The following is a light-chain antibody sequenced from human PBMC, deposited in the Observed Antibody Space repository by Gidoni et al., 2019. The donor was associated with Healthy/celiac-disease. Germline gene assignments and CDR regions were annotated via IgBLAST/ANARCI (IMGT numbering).Light chain of an antibody. CDR3: QQYNNWPPWT. V-gene: IGKV3-15*01. J-gene: IGKJ1*01. CDR2: GAS. CDR1: QSVSRN. Sequence: EIVMMHSPATLSVSPGERATLSCRASQSVSRNLAWYQQKPGQAPRLLIYGASTRATGIPARFSGSGSGTEFTLTISSLQSEDFAVYYCQQYNNWPPWTFGQGTKVEIK.